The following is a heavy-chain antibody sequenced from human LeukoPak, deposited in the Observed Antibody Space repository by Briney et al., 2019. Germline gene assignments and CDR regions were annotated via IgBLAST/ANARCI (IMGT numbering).Heavy chain of an antibody. J-gene: IGHJ4*02. Sequence: GGSLRLSCAASGFTFSSYSMNWVRQAPGKGLEWVSSISSSSSYIYYADSVEGRFTISRDNAKNSLYLQMNSLRAEDTAVYYCARRPTAAGTAGGDYWGQGTLVTVSS. V-gene: IGHV3-21*01. CDR3: ARRPTAAGTAGGDY. CDR2: ISSSSSYI. CDR1: GFTFSSYS. D-gene: IGHD6-13*01.